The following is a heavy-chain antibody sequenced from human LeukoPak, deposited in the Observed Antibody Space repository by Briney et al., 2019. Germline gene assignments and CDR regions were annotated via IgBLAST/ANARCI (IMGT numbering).Heavy chain of an antibody. J-gene: IGHJ4*02. CDR1: GFTISGYV. CDR2: VRYDGRNQ. V-gene: IGHV3-30*02. CDR3: AKDSNSGYVSVGPDY. D-gene: IGHD5-12*01. Sequence: GGSLRLSCAASGFTISGYVMHWVRQAPGKGLEWVAFVRYDGRNQYYADSVQGRFTISRDNSRNTLYLQMNSLRPEDTGVYSCAKDSNSGYVSVGPDYWGLGTLVTVSS.